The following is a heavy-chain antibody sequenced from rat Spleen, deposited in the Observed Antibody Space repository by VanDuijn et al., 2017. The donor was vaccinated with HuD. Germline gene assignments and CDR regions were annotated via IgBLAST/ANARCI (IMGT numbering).Heavy chain of an antibody. V-gene: IGHV3-1*01. CDR2: ISFSGRT. CDR1: GFSIASNY. J-gene: IGHJ2*01. D-gene: IGHD4-3*01. Sequence: EVQLQESGPGLVKPSQSLSLTCSVTGFSIASNYWGWIRKFPGNKMEWIGHISFSGRTSYNPSLKSRISITRDTSKNQFFLQVKSVTTEDTATYYCARRGAPFDYWGQGVMVTVSS. CDR3: ARRGAPFDY.